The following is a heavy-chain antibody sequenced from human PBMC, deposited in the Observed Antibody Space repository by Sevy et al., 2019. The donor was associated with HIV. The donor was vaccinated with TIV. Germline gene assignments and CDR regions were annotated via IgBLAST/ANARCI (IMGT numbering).Heavy chain of an antibody. CDR2: ISSSSSYI. CDR1: GSTFNTYN. CDR3: ARDGGATDYGMDV. J-gene: IGHJ6*02. Sequence: LSLTCAASGSTFNTYNFNWIRQASGKGLECVSSISSSSSYIYYADSVKGRFTISRDSAKNSVYLHMNSLRPEDTAVYYCARDGGATDYGMDVWGQRTTVTVSS. D-gene: IGHD1-26*01. V-gene: IGHV3-21*01.